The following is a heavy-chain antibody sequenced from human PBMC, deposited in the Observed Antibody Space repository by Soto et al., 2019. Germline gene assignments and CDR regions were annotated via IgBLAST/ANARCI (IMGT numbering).Heavy chain of an antibody. CDR2: VSSGGGAT. V-gene: IGHV3-23*04. Sequence: EVHLAESGGRLVQPGGSLRLSCAASGFTFNNHALPWVRQAPGTGLEWVATVSSGGGATYYADSVKGRFTVSRANSKNTVSLHMDSLRADDTARYYCARDRLGFGDLDSWGPGTLLTVSS. D-gene: IGHD3-10*01. CDR3: ARDRLGFGDLDS. CDR1: GFTFNNHA. J-gene: IGHJ4*02.